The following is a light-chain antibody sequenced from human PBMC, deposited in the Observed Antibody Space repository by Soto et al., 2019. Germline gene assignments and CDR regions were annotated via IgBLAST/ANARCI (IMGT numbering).Light chain of an antibody. CDR1: QSVSSTK. J-gene: IGKJ1*01. CDR3: QHDGSSPPWT. V-gene: IGKV3-20*01. CDR2: GAS. Sequence: DIVLTQSPATLSVSAGGRATLTCRASQSVSSTKLAWYQQKPGQAPRLLLYGASTRATGIPDRFSGSRSGTDVTLTIIRLEPEDFAVYYCQHDGSSPPWTFGQGTKVDIK.